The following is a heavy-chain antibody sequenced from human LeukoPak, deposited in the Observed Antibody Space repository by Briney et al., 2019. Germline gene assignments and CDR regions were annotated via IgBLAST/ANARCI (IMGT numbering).Heavy chain of an antibody. CDR3: ARVASSSVPYPPYYFDY. Sequence: GGSLSLSCATSGFTFSTYWMSWVRQAPGKGLEWVANIKQDGSEKHYVDSVKGRFTISRDNAKNSLYLQMNSLRAEDTAVYCCARVASSSVPYPPYYFDYWGQGTLVTVSS. V-gene: IGHV3-7*01. CDR2: IKQDGSEK. CDR1: GFTFSTYW. D-gene: IGHD2-21*01. J-gene: IGHJ4*02.